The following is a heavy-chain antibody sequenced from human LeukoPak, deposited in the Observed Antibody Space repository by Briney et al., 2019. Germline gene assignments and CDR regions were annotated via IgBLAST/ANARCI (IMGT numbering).Heavy chain of an antibody. V-gene: IGHV3-66*01. Sequence: GGSLRLSCAASGFTVSSNYMSWVRQAPGKGLEWVSVIYSGGSTYYADSVKGRFTISRDNSKNTLYLQLNSLRAEDTAVYYCARVSVLRYFDWLFLIDYWGQGTLVTVSS. CDR3: ARVSVLRYFDWLFLIDY. CDR2: IYSGGST. J-gene: IGHJ4*02. CDR1: GFTVSSNY. D-gene: IGHD3-9*01.